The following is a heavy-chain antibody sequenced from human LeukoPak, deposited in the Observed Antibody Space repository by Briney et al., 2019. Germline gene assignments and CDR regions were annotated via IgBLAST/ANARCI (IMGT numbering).Heavy chain of an antibody. Sequence: PSETLSFTCTVSGGSISSHYWSWIRRPPGKGLEWIGYIYYSGSTNYNPSLKSRVTISVDTSKNQFSLKLSSVTAADTAVYYCARGTPYYDFWSGASLYYYYMDVWGKGTTVTVSS. CDR1: GGSISSHY. CDR3: ARGTPYYDFWSGASLYYYYMDV. J-gene: IGHJ6*03. CDR2: IYYSGST. V-gene: IGHV4-59*11. D-gene: IGHD3-3*01.